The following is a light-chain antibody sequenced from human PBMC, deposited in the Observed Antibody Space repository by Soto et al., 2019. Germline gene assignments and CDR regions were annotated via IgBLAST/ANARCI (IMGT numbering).Light chain of an antibody. J-gene: IGKJ1*01. CDR3: YQYNNWPT. CDR1: QSVSSN. CDR2: GAS. V-gene: IGKV3D-15*01. Sequence: ETVMTQSPATLSVSPGERATLSCRASQSVSSNLAWYQQKPGQPPRLLIYGASTRATTTPGGFSGSGSGTEFTLTISSLQSEDFAVYFCYQYNNWPTFGQGTKVDIK.